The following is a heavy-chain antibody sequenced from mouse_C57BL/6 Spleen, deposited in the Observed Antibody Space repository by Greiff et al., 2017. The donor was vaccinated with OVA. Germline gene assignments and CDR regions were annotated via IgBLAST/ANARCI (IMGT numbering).Heavy chain of an antibody. J-gene: IGHJ1*01. CDR3: ARNYYGRSLDG. D-gene: IGHD1-1*01. CDR1: GFTFSDYG. Sequence: EVMLVESGGGLVKPGGSLKLSCAASGFTFSDYGMHWVRQAPEKGLEWVAYISSGSSTIYYADTVKGRFTISRANAKNTLFLQMTSLRSEDTAMYYCARNYYGRSLDGWGSGTTVTVSS. CDR2: ISSGSSTI. V-gene: IGHV5-17*01.